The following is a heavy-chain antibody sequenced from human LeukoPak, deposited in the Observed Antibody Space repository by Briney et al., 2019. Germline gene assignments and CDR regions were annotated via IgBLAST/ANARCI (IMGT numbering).Heavy chain of an antibody. CDR3: ARLPRIVVGATYYFDY. V-gene: IGHV4-34*01. CDR2: INHSGST. J-gene: IGHJ4*02. Sequence: SETLSLTCAVYGGSFSGYYWSWIRQPPGRGLEWIGEINHSGSTNYNPSLKSRVTISVDTSKNQFSLKVSSVTAADTAVYYCARLPRIVVGATYYFDYWGQGTLVTVSS. D-gene: IGHD2-15*01. CDR1: GGSFSGYY.